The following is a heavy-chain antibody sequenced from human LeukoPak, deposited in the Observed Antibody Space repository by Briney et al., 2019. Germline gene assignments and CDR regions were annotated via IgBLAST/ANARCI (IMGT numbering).Heavy chain of an antibody. Sequence: ASVKVSCKASGYTFTSYDINWVRQAPGQGLEWMGGIIPIFGTANYAQKFQGRVTITTDESTSTAYMELSSLRSEDTAVYYCARRSGSGSLISYMDVWGKGTTVTVSS. J-gene: IGHJ6*03. CDR3: ARRSGSGSLISYMDV. D-gene: IGHD3-10*01. CDR2: IIPIFGTA. V-gene: IGHV1-69*05. CDR1: GYTFTSYD.